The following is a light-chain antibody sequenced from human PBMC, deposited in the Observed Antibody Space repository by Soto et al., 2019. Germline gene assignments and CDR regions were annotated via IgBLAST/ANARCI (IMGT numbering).Light chain of an antibody. CDR3: SSYTGSNTRYV. J-gene: IGLJ1*01. V-gene: IGLV2-14*01. CDR2: EVS. CDR1: SSDVGGYNY. Sequence: QSVLTQPASVSGSPGQSITISCTGTSSDVGGYNYVSWYQHHPGKTPKLMIYEVSNRPSGVSNRFSGSKSGNTASLTISGLQAEDEADYYCSSYTGSNTRYVFGTGTKLTVL.